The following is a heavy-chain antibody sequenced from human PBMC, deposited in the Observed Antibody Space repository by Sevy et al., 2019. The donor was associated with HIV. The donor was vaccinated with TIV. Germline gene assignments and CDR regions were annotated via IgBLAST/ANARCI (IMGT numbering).Heavy chain of an antibody. V-gene: IGHV3-23*01. CDR1: GFTFNNYA. Sequence: GGSLRLSCAACGFTFNNYAMIWVRQAPGKGLEWVSTIFGNGDVSISFGNGDVTYYADSVRGRFTISRDTSKNTLYLKMNSLKAEDTAIYYSAGGSYDSSGSFDGFDIWGQATRVTVSS. CDR2: IFGNGDVSISFGNGDVT. D-gene: IGHD3-22*01. CDR3: AGGSYDSSGSFDGFDI. J-gene: IGHJ3*02.